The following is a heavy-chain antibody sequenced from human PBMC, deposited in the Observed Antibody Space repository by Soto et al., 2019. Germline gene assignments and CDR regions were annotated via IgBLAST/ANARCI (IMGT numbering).Heavy chain of an antibody. D-gene: IGHD3-10*01. CDR2: ISYDGSNK. J-gene: IGHJ4*02. V-gene: IGHV3-30*18. Sequence: QVQLVESGGGVVQPGRSLRLSCAASGFTFSSYGMHWVRQAPGKGLEWVAVISYDGSNKYYADSVKGRFTISRDNSKNTLYLQMNSLRAEDTAVYYCAKDHGPGFGELLPFDYWGQGTLVTVSS. CDR1: GFTFSSYG. CDR3: AKDHGPGFGELLPFDY.